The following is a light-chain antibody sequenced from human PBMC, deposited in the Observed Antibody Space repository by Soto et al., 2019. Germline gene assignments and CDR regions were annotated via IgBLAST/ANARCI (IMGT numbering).Light chain of an antibody. CDR2: NNN. Sequence: QSVLTQPPSASGTPGQRVTISCSGSSSNIGSNTVNWYQQLPGTAPKLLIYNNNQRPSGVPDRFSGSKSGTSASLATSGRHSADEAADYCAAWDASLNSLVFGTGTKRTVL. CDR1: SSNIGSNT. V-gene: IGLV1-44*01. J-gene: IGLJ1*01. CDR3: AAWDASLNSLV.